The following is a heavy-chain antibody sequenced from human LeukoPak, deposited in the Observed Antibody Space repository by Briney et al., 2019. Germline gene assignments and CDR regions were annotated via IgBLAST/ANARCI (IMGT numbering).Heavy chain of an antibody. V-gene: IGHV3-43D*03. D-gene: IGHD2-15*01. Sequence: GGSLRLSCAASGFTFDDYAMHWVRQAPGKGLEWVSLISWDGGSAYYADSVKGRFTISRDNSKNSLYLQMNSLRAEDTALYYCAKDISSCGGGSCYPNFDYWGQGTLVTVSS. CDR1: GFTFDDYA. J-gene: IGHJ4*02. CDR2: ISWDGGSA. CDR3: AKDISSCGGGSCYPNFDY.